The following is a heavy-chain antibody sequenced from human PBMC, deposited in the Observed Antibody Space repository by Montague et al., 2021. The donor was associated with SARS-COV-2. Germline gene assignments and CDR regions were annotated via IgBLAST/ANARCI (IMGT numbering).Heavy chain of an antibody. D-gene: IGHD2-15*01. CDR3: ASGEDNGRGYLDV. V-gene: IGHV4-34*01. CDR1: DGSFSNFY. Sequence: SETLSLTCAVFDGSFSNFYWSWIRQPPGKGLEWIGEINHSGTTSYNPSLKSRVTISVDTSKNQFSLQLNSLAAAAAAVYFFASGEDNGRGYLDVWGKGTTVTVSS. J-gene: IGHJ6*03. CDR2: INHSGTT.